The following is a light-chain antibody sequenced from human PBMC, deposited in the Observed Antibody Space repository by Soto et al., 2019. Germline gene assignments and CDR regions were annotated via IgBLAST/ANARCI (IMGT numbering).Light chain of an antibody. CDR1: SSDVGGYDY. CDR3: SSYTSSSTYV. V-gene: IGLV2-14*01. J-gene: IGLJ1*01. Sequence: QSALTQPASVSGSPGQSITISCTGTSSDVGGYDYDSWYQQHPGEGPKLMIYDVSNRPSGVSNRFSGSKSGNTASLTISGLQAEDEADYYCSSYTSSSTYVFGSGTKVTVL. CDR2: DVS.